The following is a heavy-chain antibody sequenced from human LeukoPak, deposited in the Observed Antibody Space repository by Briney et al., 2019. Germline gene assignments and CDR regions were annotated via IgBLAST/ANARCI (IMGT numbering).Heavy chain of an antibody. CDR2: INWCGGST. D-gene: IGHD1-26*01. CDR1: GFTLEDYG. J-gene: IGHJ2*01. V-gene: IGHV3-20*04. CDR3: ARYSEYWYFDL. Sequence: GGSLRLSCAASGFTLEDYGMSGVRQAPGKELEGVSGINWCGGSTSYADSVKGRFTISRDNAKNSLYLQMSSLRAEDTALYYCARYSEYWYFDLWGRGTLVTVSS.